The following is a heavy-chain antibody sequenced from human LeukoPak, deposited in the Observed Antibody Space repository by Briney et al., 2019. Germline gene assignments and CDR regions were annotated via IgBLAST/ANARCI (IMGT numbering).Heavy chain of an antibody. Sequence: PSETLSLTCTVSGGSISSYYWRWIRQPAGKRLQWIGRIYTSGSTNYNPSLKSRVTMSVDTSKNQFSLKLSSVTAADTAVYYCAVFYDFWSGLGYWGQGTLVTVSS. V-gene: IGHV4-4*07. D-gene: IGHD3-3*01. CDR2: IYTSGST. J-gene: IGHJ4*02. CDR3: AVFYDFWSGLGY. CDR1: GGSISSYY.